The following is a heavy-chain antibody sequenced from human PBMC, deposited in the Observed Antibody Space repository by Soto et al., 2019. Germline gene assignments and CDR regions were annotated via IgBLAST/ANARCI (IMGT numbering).Heavy chain of an antibody. CDR2: IYYNGTT. J-gene: IGHJ2*01. CDR3: TRVFFQAEDGIRDL. Sequence: WSWIRQHPGQSPEWIGNIYYNGTTTYSPSLESRLTISLDPSKNQFSLTLKSVTAADTAVYYCTRVFFQAEDGIRDL. D-gene: IGHD2-21*01. V-gene: IGHV4-31*02.